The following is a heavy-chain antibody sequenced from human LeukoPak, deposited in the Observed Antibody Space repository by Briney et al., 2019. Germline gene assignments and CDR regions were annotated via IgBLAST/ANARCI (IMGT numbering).Heavy chain of an antibody. D-gene: IGHD5-12*01. Sequence: SETLSFTCAVYGESSSGYFWNWIRQPPGKGLEWIGEINHSGSTSNHNPSLKSRVTMSVDTSKNQFSLKLSSVTAADTAVYYCARKSGYARDYWGQGNLVTVSS. CDR1: GESSSGYF. V-gene: IGHV4-34*01. CDR2: INHSGSTS. J-gene: IGHJ4*02. CDR3: ARKSGYARDY.